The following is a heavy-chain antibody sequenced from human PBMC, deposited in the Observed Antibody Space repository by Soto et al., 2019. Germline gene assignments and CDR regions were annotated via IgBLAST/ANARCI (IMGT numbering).Heavy chain of an antibody. J-gene: IGHJ4*02. D-gene: IGHD1-26*01. CDR1: GFTFSSYV. Sequence: GGSLRLSCAASGFTFSSYVMSWVRQAPGKGLEWVSGISGSGSVRYYADAVKGRFTISRDNSKNTLYLQMNSLRDGDTAVYYCAKDSASGSYDESFLYHFEYRGQGTLVTVSS. CDR3: AKDSASGSYDESFLYHFEY. CDR2: ISGSGSVR. V-gene: IGHV3-23*01.